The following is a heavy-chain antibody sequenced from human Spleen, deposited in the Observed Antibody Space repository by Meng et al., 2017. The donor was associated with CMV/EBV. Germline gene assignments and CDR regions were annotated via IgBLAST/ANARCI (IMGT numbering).Heavy chain of an antibody. V-gene: IGHV4-61*01. J-gene: IGHJ4*02. CDR3: TRNGHYSLDC. Sequence: GSLRLSCTVSGGSVSSGSYYWSWIRQPPGKGLEWIGYIYYSGSTNYNPSLKSRVTFSLDGSKTEFSLKLSSVTAADTAVYHCTRNGHYSLDCWSQGTLVTVSS. CDR1: GGSVSSGSYY. CDR2: IYYSGST. D-gene: IGHD3-22*01.